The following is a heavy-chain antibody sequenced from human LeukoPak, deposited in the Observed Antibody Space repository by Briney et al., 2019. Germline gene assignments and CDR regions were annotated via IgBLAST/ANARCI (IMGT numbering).Heavy chain of an antibody. Sequence: ASVKVSCKASGYTFTGYYMHWVRQAPGQGLEWMGWINPNSGGTNYAQKFQGRVTMTRDTSTSTVYMELSSLRSEDTAVYYCARDLLDYGDPGYGMDVWGQGTTVTVSS. CDR3: ARDLLDYGDPGYGMDV. CDR1: GYTFTGYY. D-gene: IGHD4-17*01. V-gene: IGHV1-2*02. CDR2: INPNSGGT. J-gene: IGHJ6*02.